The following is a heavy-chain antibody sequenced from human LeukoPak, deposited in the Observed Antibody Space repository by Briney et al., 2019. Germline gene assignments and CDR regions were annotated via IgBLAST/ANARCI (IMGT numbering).Heavy chain of an antibody. CDR1: GFIVSTNY. Sequence: GGSLRLSCAASGFIVSTNYISWVRQAPGKGLEWVSIIYSGGSTYYADSVKGRFTISRDNAKNSLYLQMNSLRAEDTAVYYCARDTNDLLLWFGESYFDYWGQGTLVSVSS. V-gene: IGHV3-53*01. D-gene: IGHD3-10*01. J-gene: IGHJ4*02. CDR2: IYSGGST. CDR3: ARDTNDLLLWFGESYFDY.